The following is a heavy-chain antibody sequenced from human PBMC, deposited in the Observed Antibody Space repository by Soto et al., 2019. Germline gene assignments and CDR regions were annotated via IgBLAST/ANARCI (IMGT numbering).Heavy chain of an antibody. D-gene: IGHD2-2*01. CDR2: IYYSGST. Sequence: QVQLQESGPGLVKPSQTLSLTCTVSGGSISSGGYYWSWIRQHPGKGLEWIGYIYYSGSTYYNPSLKGRVTISVDTSKNQFALKLSSVTAADTAVYYCARDSSLNYYYYGMDVWGQGTTVTVSS. J-gene: IGHJ6*02. V-gene: IGHV4-31*03. CDR1: GGSISSGGYY. CDR3: ARDSSLNYYYYGMDV.